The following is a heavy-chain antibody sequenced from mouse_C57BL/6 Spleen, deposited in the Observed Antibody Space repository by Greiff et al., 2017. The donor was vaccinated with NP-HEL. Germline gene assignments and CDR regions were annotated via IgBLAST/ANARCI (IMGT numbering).Heavy chain of an antibody. CDR2: IDPSDSET. J-gene: IGHJ4*01. CDR1: GYTFTSYW. Sequence: QVQLKQPGAELVRPGSSVKLSCKASGYTFTSYWMHWVKQRPIQGLEWIGNIDPSDSETHYNQKFKDKATLTVDKSSSTAYMQLSSLTSEDSAVYYCARTYGSSYDYAMDYWGQGTSVTVSS. V-gene: IGHV1-52*01. D-gene: IGHD1-1*01. CDR3: ARTYGSSYDYAMDY.